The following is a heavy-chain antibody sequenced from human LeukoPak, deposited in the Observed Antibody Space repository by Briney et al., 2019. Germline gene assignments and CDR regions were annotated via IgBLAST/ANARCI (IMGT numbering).Heavy chain of an antibody. Sequence: GGSLRLSYAASGFTFDDYAMHWVRQAPGKGLEWVSGISWNSGSIGYADSVKGRFTISRDNAKNSLYLQMNSLRAEDTALYYCAKDLLAAAGDDAFDIWGQGTMVTVSS. J-gene: IGHJ3*02. D-gene: IGHD6-13*01. V-gene: IGHV3-9*01. CDR3: AKDLLAAAGDDAFDI. CDR2: ISWNSGSI. CDR1: GFTFDDYA.